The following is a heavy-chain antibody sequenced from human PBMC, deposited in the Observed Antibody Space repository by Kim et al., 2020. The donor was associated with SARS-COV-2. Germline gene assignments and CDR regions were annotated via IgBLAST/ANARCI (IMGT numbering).Heavy chain of an antibody. J-gene: IGHJ6*02. V-gene: IGHV4-59*13. CDR1: GGSISSYY. D-gene: IGHD1-26*01. CDR3: ARDGTYYGDYYYGMDV. Sequence: SETLSLTCTVSGGSISSYYWSWIRQPPGKGLEWIGYIYYSGSTNYNPSLKSRVTISVDTSKNQFSLKLSSVTAADTAVYYCARDGTYYGDYYYGMDVWGQGTTVTVSS. CDR2: IYYSGST.